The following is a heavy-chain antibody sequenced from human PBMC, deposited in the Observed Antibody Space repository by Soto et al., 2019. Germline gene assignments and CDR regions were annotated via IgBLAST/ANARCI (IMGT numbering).Heavy chain of an antibody. V-gene: IGHV1-69*13. D-gene: IGHD2-2*01. CDR1: GGTFSSYG. J-gene: IGHJ6*02. CDR3: ASDIVVVPAAPYYYYGMDV. Sequence: SVNGSCKASGGTFSSYGVSWVRQAPGQGLEWMGGIIPIFGTANYAQKFQGRVTITADESTSTAYMELSSLRSEDTAVYYCASDIVVVPAAPYYYYGMDVWGQGTTVTVSS. CDR2: IIPIFGTA.